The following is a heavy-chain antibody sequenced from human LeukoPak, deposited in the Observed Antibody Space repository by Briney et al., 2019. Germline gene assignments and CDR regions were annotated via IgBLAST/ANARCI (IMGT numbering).Heavy chain of an antibody. CDR1: GFTFSHSY. D-gene: IGHD5-24*01. J-gene: IGHJ4*02. CDR3: ARDLNYNLDF. CDR2: IDNDGGT. V-gene: IGHV3-74*01. Sequence: PGGSLKLSCAASGFTFSHSYMHWVRQAPGKGLAWVSRIDNDGGTSYADSVKGRFTITRDNAKNTLYLQMNSLRAEDTALYYCARDLNYNLDFWGQGTLVTVSS.